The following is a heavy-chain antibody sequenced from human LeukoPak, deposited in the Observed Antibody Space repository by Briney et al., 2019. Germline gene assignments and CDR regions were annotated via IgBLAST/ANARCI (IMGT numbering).Heavy chain of an antibody. V-gene: IGHV4-31*03. CDR3: ARAAVDTVDY. D-gene: IGHD5-18*01. CDR2: IYCSGST. CDR1: GGSISSGGYY. J-gene: IGHJ4*02. Sequence: SETLSLTCTVSGGSISSGGYYWSWIRQHPGKGLEWIGYIYCSGSTYYNPSLKSRVTISVDTSKNQFYLKLSSVTAADTAMYYCARAAVDTVDYWGQGTLVTVSS.